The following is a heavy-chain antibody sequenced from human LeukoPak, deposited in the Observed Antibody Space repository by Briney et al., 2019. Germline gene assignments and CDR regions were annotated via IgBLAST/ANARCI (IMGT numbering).Heavy chain of an antibody. J-gene: IGHJ4*02. D-gene: IGHD2-15*01. Sequence: GGSLRLSCAASGFTFSSYWMSWVRQAPGKGLEWVANIKQDGSEKYYVDSVKGRFTISRDNAKNSLYLQMNSLRAEDTAVYYCAKDSRRGVAAILDYWGQGTLVTVSS. CDR3: AKDSRRGVAAILDY. CDR2: IKQDGSEK. V-gene: IGHV3-7*03. CDR1: GFTFSSYW.